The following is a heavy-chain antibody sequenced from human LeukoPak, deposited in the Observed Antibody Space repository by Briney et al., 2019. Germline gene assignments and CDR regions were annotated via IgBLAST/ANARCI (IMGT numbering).Heavy chain of an antibody. J-gene: IGHJ4*02. CDR2: ISFDGNNQ. D-gene: IGHD6-19*01. CDR3: ARAALSSGWKAGINY. V-gene: IGHV3-30*03. Sequence: GGSLRLSCEGSAFIFSGHWMNWVRLPPGKGLEWVALISFDGNNQYYADSVRGRFTISRDSSKNTLYLQMDSLNTEDTAVYYCARAALSSGWKAGINYWGQGTLVTVSS. CDR1: AFIFSGHW.